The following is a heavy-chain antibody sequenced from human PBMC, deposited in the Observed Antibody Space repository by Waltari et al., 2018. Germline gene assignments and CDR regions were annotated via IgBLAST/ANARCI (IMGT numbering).Heavy chain of an antibody. CDR1: GGSISSYY. V-gene: IGHV4-4*07. Sequence: QVQLQESGPGLVKPSETLSLICIVSGGSISSYYWNWIRQPAWKGLEWIGRIYTRGSTSYNPSLKSRVTMSVDTSKNHVALRLSSVTAADTAVYYCAGSSNFGIYGLDVWGQGTTVIVSS. CDR2: IYTRGST. D-gene: IGHD3-3*01. J-gene: IGHJ6*02. CDR3: AGSSNFGIYGLDV.